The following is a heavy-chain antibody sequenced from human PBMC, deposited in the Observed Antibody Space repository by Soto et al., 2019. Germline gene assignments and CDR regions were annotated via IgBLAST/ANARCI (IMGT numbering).Heavy chain of an antibody. Sequence: EVQLLESGGGLIQPGGSLRLSCVASGFTFRHYAMNWVRQAPGKGLEWVSVISGSGDSTYYADSVKGRFTISRDNSKNTLYLQMNGLRAEDTAVYYCARRTSGWYFDYWGQGTLVTVSS. V-gene: IGHV3-23*01. CDR2: ISGSGDST. D-gene: IGHD6-19*01. J-gene: IGHJ4*02. CDR1: GFTFRHYA. CDR3: ARRTSGWYFDY.